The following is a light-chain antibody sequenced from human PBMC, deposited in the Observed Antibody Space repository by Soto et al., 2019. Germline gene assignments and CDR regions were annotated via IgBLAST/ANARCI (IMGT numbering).Light chain of an antibody. V-gene: IGLV1-51*01. J-gene: IGLJ2*01. CDR2: DNY. CDR1: SSNIGNNY. CDR3: ATLDSSLSAVV. Sequence: QSVLTQPPSVSATPGQKVTISCSGSSSNIGNNYVSWYQQFPGAAPKLLIYDNYWRPSGIPDRFSASKSGTSATLGITGLQTGYEADYYCATLDSSLSAVVVGGGTKLTVL.